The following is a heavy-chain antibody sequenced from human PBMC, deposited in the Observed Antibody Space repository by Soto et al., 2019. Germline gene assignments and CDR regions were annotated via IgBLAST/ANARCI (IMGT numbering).Heavy chain of an antibody. CDR3: ARGGFFRGMVIRGDDFAI. D-gene: IGHD3-3*01. CDR2: INSDGSST. V-gene: IGHV3-74*01. Sequence: GGSLRLSCAASGFTFSSDWMHWVRQAPGKGLVWASRINSDGSSTSYADSVKGRFTISRDNAKNSLYLQMNSLRDEDTAVYYCARGGFFRGMVIRGDDFAIWGQGTMVIVSS. CDR1: GFTFSSDW. J-gene: IGHJ3*02.